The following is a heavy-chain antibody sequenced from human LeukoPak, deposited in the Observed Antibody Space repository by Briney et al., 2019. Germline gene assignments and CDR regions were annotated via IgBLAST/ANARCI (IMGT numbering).Heavy chain of an antibody. D-gene: IGHD2-2*01. V-gene: IGHV1-69*04. CDR3: ARVPSCSSTSCDTDD. Sequence: GASVKVSCKASGCTFSSYAISWVRQAPGQGLEWMGRIIPILGIANYAQKFQGRVTITADKSTSTAYMELSSLRSEDSALYYYARVPSCSSTSCDTDDWGKGTPVTVSS. CDR1: GCTFSSYA. CDR2: IIPILGIA. J-gene: IGHJ4*02.